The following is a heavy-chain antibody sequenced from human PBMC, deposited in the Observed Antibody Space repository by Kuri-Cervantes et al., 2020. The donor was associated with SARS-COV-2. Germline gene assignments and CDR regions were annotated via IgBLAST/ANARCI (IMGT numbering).Heavy chain of an antibody. D-gene: IGHD3-3*01. CDR2: INHSGST. CDR3: ARVGPQYDPNWFDP. J-gene: IGHJ5*02. Sequence: GSLRLSCAVYGGSFSGYYWSWIRQPPGKGLEWIGEINHSGSTNYNPSLKSRVTISVDTSKNQFSLKLSSVTAADTAVYYCARVGPQYDPNWFDPWGQGTLVTVSS. CDR1: GGSFSGYY. V-gene: IGHV4-34*01.